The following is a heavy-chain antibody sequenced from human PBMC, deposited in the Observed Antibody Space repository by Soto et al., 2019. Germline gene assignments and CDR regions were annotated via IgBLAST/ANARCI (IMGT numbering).Heavy chain of an antibody. Sequence: GGSLRLSCAASGFTFSNYAMHWVRQAPGKGLEWVAVISYDGSNKYYADSVKGRFTISRDNSKNTLYLQMNSLRAEDTAVYYCANFYYDTSGTTVGFDPWGQGTLVTVSS. V-gene: IGHV3-30*18. J-gene: IGHJ5*02. CDR2: ISYDGSNK. CDR3: ANFYYDTSGTTVGFDP. CDR1: GFTFSNYA. D-gene: IGHD3-22*01.